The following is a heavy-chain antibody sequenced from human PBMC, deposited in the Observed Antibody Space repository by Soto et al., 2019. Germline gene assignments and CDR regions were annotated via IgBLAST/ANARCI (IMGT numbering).Heavy chain of an antibody. CDR2: ISYDGSNK. D-gene: IGHD1-1*01. J-gene: IGHJ6*02. CDR3: ATDRLRYNWHDIPYYYNGMDV. Sequence: QVQLVESGGGVVQPGRSLRLSCAASGFTFSSYAMHWVRQAPGKGLEWVAVISYDGSNKYYADSVKGRFTISRDNSKNTRSLQMNRLGAQDTAVYYCATDRLRYNWHDIPYYYNGMDVWAQGTTVTVSS. CDR1: GFTFSSYA. V-gene: IGHV3-30-3*01.